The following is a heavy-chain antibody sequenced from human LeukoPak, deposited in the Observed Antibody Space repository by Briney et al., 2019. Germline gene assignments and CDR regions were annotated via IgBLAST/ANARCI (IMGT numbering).Heavy chain of an antibody. D-gene: IGHD2-2*01. CDR2: IYYSGST. J-gene: IGHJ4*02. V-gene: IGHV4-39*01. CDR3: ARSYIVVVPAATPFDY. CDR1: GGSISSSSYY. Sequence: SETLSLTCTVSGGSISSSSYYWGWIRQPPGKGLEWIGSIYYSGSTYYNPSLKSRVTISVDTSKNQFSLKLSSVTAADTAVYYCARSYIVVVPAATPFDYWGQGTLVTVSP.